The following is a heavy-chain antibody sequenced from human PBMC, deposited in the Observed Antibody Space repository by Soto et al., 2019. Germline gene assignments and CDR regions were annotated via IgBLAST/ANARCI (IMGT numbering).Heavy chain of an antibody. CDR2: ITTDKGKT. CDR3: AREGQAPYYYYGMDV. V-gene: IGHV1-18*01. J-gene: IGHJ6*02. CDR1: GYTFTSYG. Sequence: ASVKVSCKTSGYTFTSYGISWVRQAPGQGLEWMGWITTDKGKTTYAQKFQGRVAMTTDTSTSTAYMELRSLRSDDTAVYYCAREGQAPYYYYGMDVWGQGTAVTVSS.